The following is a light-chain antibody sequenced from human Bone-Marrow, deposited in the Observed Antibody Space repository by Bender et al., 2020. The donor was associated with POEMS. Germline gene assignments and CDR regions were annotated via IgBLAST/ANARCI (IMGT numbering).Light chain of an antibody. Sequence: QSVLTQSPSVSGAPGQRVTISCTGSSSNTGSGYDINWYQPLPGTAPKLLIYGYNNRPSGVPDRFSGSKSGTSASLAITGLQAEDEGDYYCQSYDNSLGGWVFGGGTKLTVL. V-gene: IGLV1-40*01. J-gene: IGLJ3*02. CDR2: GYN. CDR1: SSNTGSGYD. CDR3: QSYDNSLGGWV.